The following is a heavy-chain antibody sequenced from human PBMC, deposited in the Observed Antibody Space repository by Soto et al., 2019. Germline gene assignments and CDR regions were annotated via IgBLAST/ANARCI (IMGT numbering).Heavy chain of an antibody. CDR1: GGTFSSYA. Sequence: GASVKVSCKASGGTFSSYAISWVRQAPGQGLEWMGGIIPIFGTANYAQKFQGRVTITADESTSTAYMELSSLRSEDTAVYYCATLSYCSGGSCYWFDPWGQGTLVTVSS. J-gene: IGHJ5*02. CDR3: ATLSYCSGGSCYWFDP. V-gene: IGHV1-69*13. D-gene: IGHD2-15*01. CDR2: IIPIFGTA.